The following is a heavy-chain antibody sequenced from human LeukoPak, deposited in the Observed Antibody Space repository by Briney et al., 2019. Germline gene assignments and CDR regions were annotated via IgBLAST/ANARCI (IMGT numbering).Heavy chain of an antibody. V-gene: IGHV4-59*01. Sequence: SETMSLTCSVSGGYISSYYWSWIRQPPGKVLEWIGYIYYTGSTNYNPSLESRVTISIDTSKKQLPLKLRSVTAADTAVYYCARDRRESSKPNDAFDIWGQGTMVTVSS. CDR1: GGYISSYY. D-gene: IGHD4-11*01. CDR3: ARDRRESSKPNDAFDI. J-gene: IGHJ3*02. CDR2: IYYTGST.